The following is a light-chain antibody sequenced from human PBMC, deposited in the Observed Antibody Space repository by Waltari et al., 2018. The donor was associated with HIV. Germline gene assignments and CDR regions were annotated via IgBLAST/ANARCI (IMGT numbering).Light chain of an antibody. CDR1: GVNIGHNY. Sequence: QSVLTQSPSVSAAPGQNVTISCSGNGVNIGHNYVSWYQQVPGTAPKLLIYDNNKRPSDIPDRFSASKSGTSATLGITGLQTGDEAEYYCGTWDSNLSAWIFGGGTKLTVL. CDR2: DNN. CDR3: GTWDSNLSAWI. J-gene: IGLJ2*01. V-gene: IGLV1-51*01.